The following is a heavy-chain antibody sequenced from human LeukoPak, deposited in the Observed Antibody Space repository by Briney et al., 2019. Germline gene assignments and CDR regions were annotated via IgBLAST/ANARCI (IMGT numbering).Heavy chain of an antibody. D-gene: IGHD1-26*01. CDR3: ARQSSGRYSGPFDY. V-gene: IGHV3-48*03. CDR1: GFTFSSYE. CDR2: ISSSGSAI. Sequence: PGGSLRLSCAASGFTFSSYEMNWVRQAPGKGLEWVSYISSSGSAIYYADSVKGRFIISRDNAKNSLYLQMNSLRAEDTAVYYCARQSSGRYSGPFDYWGLGTLVTVSS. J-gene: IGHJ4*02.